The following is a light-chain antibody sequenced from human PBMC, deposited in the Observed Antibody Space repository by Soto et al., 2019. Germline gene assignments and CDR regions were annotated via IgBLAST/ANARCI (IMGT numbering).Light chain of an antibody. CDR2: LEGSGSY. V-gene: IGLV4-60*02. CDR3: ETWDSNTHV. Sequence: QSVLTQSSSASASLGPSVKLTCTLSSGHSSYIIAWHQQQPGKAPRYLMKLEGSGSYNKGSGVPDRFSGSGSGADRYLTIANLQFEDEADYYCETWDSNTHVFGTGTKLTVL. J-gene: IGLJ1*01. CDR1: SGHSSYI.